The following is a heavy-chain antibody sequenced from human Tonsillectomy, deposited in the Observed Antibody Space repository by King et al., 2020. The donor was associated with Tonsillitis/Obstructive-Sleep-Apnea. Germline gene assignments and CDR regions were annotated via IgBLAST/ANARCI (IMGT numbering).Heavy chain of an antibody. CDR2: IKQDGSEK. D-gene: IGHD6-13*01. CDR3: ASHSGYSRRWPNELDY. Sequence: VQLVESGGGLVQPGGSLRLSCAASGFTFSSYWMSWVRQAPGKGLEWVANIKQDGSEKYYVDSVKGRFTISRDNAKNSLYLQMNSLRAQDTAVYYCASHSGYSRRWPNELDYWGQGTRVTVSS. V-gene: IGHV3-7*01. J-gene: IGHJ4*02. CDR1: GFTFSSYW.